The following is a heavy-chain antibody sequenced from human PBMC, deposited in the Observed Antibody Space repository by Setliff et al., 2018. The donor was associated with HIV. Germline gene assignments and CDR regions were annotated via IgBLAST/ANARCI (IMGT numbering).Heavy chain of an antibody. D-gene: IGHD3-10*01. CDR1: GGSVGSNSYY. Sequence: LSLTCTAPGGSVGSNSYYWAWIRQPPGKGLEWIGSIYYTGNSKYNPSPESRVTFSIDTSENQFSLRLASVTAADTAIYHCARDGSIDLVPSIMRGDGFDFWGQGRMVTVSS. V-gene: IGHV4-39*07. CDR2: IYYTGNS. J-gene: IGHJ3*01. CDR3: ARDGSIDLVPSIMRGDGFDF.